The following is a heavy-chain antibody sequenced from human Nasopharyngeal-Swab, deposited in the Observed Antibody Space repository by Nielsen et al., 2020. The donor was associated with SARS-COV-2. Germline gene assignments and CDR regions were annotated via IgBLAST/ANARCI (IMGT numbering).Heavy chain of an antibody. CDR3: ARSSRDWPPKRGALDI. Sequence: SETLSLTCTVSGASISTYYWSWIRQSPGTGLESIGCISYSGNPNYNPSLQSRVTISVDTSKNHLSLKLSSVTAADSAVYYCARSSRDWPPKRGALDIWVQGTVVTVSS. V-gene: IGHV4-59*01. D-gene: IGHD2-21*02. CDR2: ISYSGNP. J-gene: IGHJ3*02. CDR1: GASISTYY.